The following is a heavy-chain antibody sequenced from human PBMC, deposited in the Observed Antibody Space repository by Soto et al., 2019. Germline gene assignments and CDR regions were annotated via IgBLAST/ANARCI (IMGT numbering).Heavy chain of an antibody. J-gene: IGHJ4*02. V-gene: IGHV4-31*03. CDR2: IYSSGNT. Sequence: SETLSLTCTVSGGSISSCDYYWSWIRQPPGKGPEWIGYIYSSGNTYYNPSLKSRLTISVDTSKNQFSLKLNSVTAADTALYYCARGLSAATVVTCYFDYWGQGTLVTVSS. D-gene: IGHD4-17*01. CDR3: ARGLSAATVVTCYFDY. CDR1: GGSISSCDYY.